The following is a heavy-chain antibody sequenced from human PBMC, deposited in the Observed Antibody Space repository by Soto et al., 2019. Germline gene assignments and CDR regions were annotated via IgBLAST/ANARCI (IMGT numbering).Heavy chain of an antibody. J-gene: IGHJ5*02. CDR2: IIPFFGTA. Sequence: QVQLVQSGAEVKKPGSSVKVSCKASGGTFSSYAISWVRQAPGQGLEWMGGIIPFFGTANYAQKFQGRVTITADESTCTAYMELSSLRSEDTAVYDCARSTLELLRFDPWGQGTLVTVSS. CDR3: ARSTLELLRFDP. D-gene: IGHD1-7*01. CDR1: GGTFSSYA. V-gene: IGHV1-69*12.